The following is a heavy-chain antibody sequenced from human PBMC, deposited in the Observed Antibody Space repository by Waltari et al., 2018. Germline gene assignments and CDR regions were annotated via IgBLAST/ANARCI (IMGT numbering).Heavy chain of an antibody. J-gene: IGHJ6*02. V-gene: IGHV1-69*01. D-gene: IGHD3-10*01. CDR2: IIPIFGTA. Sequence: QVQLVQSGAEVKKPGSSVKVSCKASGGTFSSYAISWVRQAHGQGLEWMGGIIPIFGTANYAQKFQGRVTSTADESTSTAYMELSSLRSEDTAVYYCAREGTMVRGVIIRSYGMDVWGQGTTVTVSS. CDR1: GGTFSSYA. CDR3: AREGTMVRGVIIRSYGMDV.